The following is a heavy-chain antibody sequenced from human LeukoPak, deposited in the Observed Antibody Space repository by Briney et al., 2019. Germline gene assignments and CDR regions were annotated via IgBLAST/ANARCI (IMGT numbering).Heavy chain of an antibody. J-gene: IGHJ4*02. CDR2: ISTYNGNT. D-gene: IGHD1-26*01. CDR1: GYTFTNYG. CDR3: AKDWEWELLIFDY. V-gene: IGHV1-18*01. Sequence: ASVKVSCKTSGYTFTNYGITWVRQAPGQGLEWMGWISTYNGNTKYAQKFQGRVTMTTDTSTTTAYMELRSLRSDDTAVYYCAKDWEWELLIFDYWGQGTLVTVSS.